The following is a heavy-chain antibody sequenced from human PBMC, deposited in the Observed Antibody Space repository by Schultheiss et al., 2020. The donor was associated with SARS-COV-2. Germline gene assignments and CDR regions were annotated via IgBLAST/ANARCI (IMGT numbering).Heavy chain of an antibody. D-gene: IGHD5-24*01. CDR3: ARGLQGHHAFDI. Sequence: GGSLRLSCAASGFTFSTYGMHWVRQAPGKGLEWVAVIWYDGSKKYYADSVKGRFTISRDNSKNTLYLQMNSLRAEDTAVYYCARGLQGHHAFDIWGQGTMVTVSS. V-gene: IGHV3-33*08. CDR1: GFTFSTYG. J-gene: IGHJ3*02. CDR2: IWYDGSKK.